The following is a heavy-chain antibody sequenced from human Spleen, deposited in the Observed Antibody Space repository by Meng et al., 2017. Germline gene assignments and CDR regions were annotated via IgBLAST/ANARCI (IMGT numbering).Heavy chain of an antibody. J-gene: IGHJ4*02. CDR1: GFTFSNYA. D-gene: IGHD6-6*01. Sequence: GGSLRLSCAASGFTFSNYAMSWVRQAPGKGLVWVSHTNSDESTTRYADFVKGRFTISRDNSKNTLYLQMNSLRAEDTAVYYCAKFLAARLFDYWGQGTLVTVSS. CDR3: AKFLAARLFDY. CDR2: TNSDESTT. V-gene: IGHV3-23*03.